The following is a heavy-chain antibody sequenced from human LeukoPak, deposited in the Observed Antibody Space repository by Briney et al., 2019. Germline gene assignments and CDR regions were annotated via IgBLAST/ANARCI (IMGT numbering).Heavy chain of an antibody. Sequence: SETLSLTCTVSGGSISSGGYYWSWIRQHPGKGLEWIGYIYYSGSTYYNPSLKSRVTISVDTSKNQFSLKLSSVTAADTAVYYCARGIPGFGYGDYLAQGTLVTVSS. CDR3: ARGIPGFGYGDY. D-gene: IGHD3-10*01. CDR1: GGSISSGGYY. V-gene: IGHV4-31*03. J-gene: IGHJ4*02. CDR2: IYYSGST.